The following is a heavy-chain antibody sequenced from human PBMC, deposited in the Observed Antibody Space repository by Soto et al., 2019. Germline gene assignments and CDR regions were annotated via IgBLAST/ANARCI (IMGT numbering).Heavy chain of an antibody. D-gene: IGHD2-15*01. CDR1: GGSISSSSYY. CDR3: ARSGVAAMGVIFNI. J-gene: IGHJ3*02. CDR2: IYYSGST. V-gene: IGHV4-39*01. Sequence: SETLSLTCTVSGGSISSSSYYWGWIRQPPGKGLEWIGSIYYSGSTYYNPSLKSRVTISVDTSKNQFSLKLSSVTAADTAVYYCARSGVAAMGVIFNIGGKGKMVTVSS.